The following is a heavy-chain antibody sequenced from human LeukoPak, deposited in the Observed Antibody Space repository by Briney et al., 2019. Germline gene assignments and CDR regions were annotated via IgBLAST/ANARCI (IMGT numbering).Heavy chain of an antibody. Sequence: GGSLGLSCVGSGFIFSSYWMNWARQAPGKGLEWVASINHNGNVNYYVDSVKGRFTISRDNAKNSLYLQMSNLRAEDTAVYFCARGGGLDVWGQGATVTVSS. V-gene: IGHV3-7*03. CDR2: INHNGNVN. J-gene: IGHJ6*02. D-gene: IGHD3-16*01. CDR3: ARGGGLDV. CDR1: GFIFSSYW.